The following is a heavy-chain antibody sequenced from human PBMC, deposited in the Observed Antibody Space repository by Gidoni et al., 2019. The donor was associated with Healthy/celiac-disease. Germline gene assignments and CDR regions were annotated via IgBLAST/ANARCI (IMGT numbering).Heavy chain of an antibody. D-gene: IGHD6-13*01. J-gene: IGHJ4*02. CDR2: ISGSGGST. CDR3: AKAPAAGHGNVDY. V-gene: IGHV3-23*01. Sequence: EVQLLESGGGLVQPGGSLRLSCAAPGFPFSSYAMSWVRQAPGKGLEWVSAISGSGGSTYYADSVKGRFTISRDNSKNTLYLQMNSLRAEDTAVYYCAKAPAAGHGNVDYWGQGTLVTVSS. CDR1: GFPFSSYA.